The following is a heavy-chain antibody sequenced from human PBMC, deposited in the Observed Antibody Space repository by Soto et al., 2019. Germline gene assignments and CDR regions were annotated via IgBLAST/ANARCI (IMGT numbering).Heavy chain of an antibody. V-gene: IGHV3-23*01. CDR2: ISGSGGNT. J-gene: IGHJ6*02. Sequence: VQLLESGGGLVQPGGSLRLACAASGFTFSSHAMSWVRQASGKGLEWVSGISGSGGNTNYADSVKGRFTISRDNSKNTLYLQMISLRGEDTAVYYCAKINPDDYGNYNYYGMDVWGQGTTVTVSS. CDR1: GFTFSSHA. CDR3: AKINPDDYGNYNYYGMDV. D-gene: IGHD4-17*01.